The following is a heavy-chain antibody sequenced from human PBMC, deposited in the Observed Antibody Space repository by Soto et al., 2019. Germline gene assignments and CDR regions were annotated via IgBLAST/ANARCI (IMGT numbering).Heavy chain of an antibody. CDR2: IKQDGSEK. CDR1: GFAFNTYW. CDR3: ARHADYSFDC. V-gene: IGHV3-7*03. D-gene: IGHD4-17*01. J-gene: IGHJ4*02. Sequence: EVQLVESGGSLVQPGGSLRVSCAASGFAFNTYWMTWVRLAPGKGLEVVDNIKQDGSEKAYVDSVKGRFTISRDNAKNSLYLQMNSLRAEDTAVYYCARHADYSFDCWGQGTLVTVSS.